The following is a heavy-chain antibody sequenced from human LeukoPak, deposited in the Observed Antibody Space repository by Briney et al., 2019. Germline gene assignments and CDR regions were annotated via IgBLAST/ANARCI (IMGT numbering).Heavy chain of an antibody. Sequence: PGRSLRPSCALSRLTLSNLWMHWVRHVPRKGLGWVSRIVPEGSDTSHADSVRDRPTISTHIERTTLYLQMTCLRAEDTAVYYCARLTYIWHFDDFDIWGEGAMVTVSS. V-gene: IGHV3-74*01. CDR2: IVPEGSDT. CDR1: RLTLSNLW. D-gene: IGHD2-21*02. J-gene: IGHJ3*02. CDR3: ARLTYIWHFDDFDI.